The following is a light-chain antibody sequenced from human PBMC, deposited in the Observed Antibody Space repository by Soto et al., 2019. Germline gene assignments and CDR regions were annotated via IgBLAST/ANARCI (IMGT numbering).Light chain of an antibody. CDR2: DAS. Sequence: DIPMTQSPSTLSASVGDRVAITCRASQSISNWVAWYQQKPGRAPKLLIYDASTLESGVPSRFSGSGSGTEFTLTISSLQPDDFATYYCQQYKIYSQTFGQGTRVEI. V-gene: IGKV1-5*01. J-gene: IGKJ1*01. CDR3: QQYKIYSQT. CDR1: QSISNW.